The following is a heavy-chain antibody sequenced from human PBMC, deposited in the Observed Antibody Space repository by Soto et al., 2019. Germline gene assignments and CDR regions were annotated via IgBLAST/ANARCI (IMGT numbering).Heavy chain of an antibody. CDR1: GYTFTGYY. J-gene: IGHJ6*02. V-gene: IGHV1-2*02. Sequence: ASVKVSCKASGYTFTGYYMHWVRQAPGQGLEWMVWINPNSGGTNYAQKFQGRVTMTRDTSISTAYMELSRLRSDDTAVYYCARTYCSSTSCLATYYYYYGMDVWGQGTTVTVSS. D-gene: IGHD2-2*01. CDR2: INPNSGGT. CDR3: ARTYCSSTSCLATYYYYYGMDV.